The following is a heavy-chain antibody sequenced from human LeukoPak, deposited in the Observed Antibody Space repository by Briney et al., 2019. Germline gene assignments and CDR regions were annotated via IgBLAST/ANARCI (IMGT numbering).Heavy chain of an antibody. D-gene: IGHD3-22*01. CDR1: GGTFSSYA. CDR2: IIPIFGTA. J-gene: IGHJ3*02. V-gene: IGHV1-69*05. CDR3: ARFISPRPSGSSGYYDAFDI. Sequence: GASVKVSCKASGGTFSSYAISWVRQAPGQGLEWMGGIIPIFGTANYAQKFQGRVTITTDESTSTAYMELSSLRSEDTAVYYCARFISPRPSGSSGYYDAFDIWGQGTMVTVSS.